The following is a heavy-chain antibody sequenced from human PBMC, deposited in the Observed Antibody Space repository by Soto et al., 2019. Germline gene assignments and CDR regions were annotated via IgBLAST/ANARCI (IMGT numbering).Heavy chain of an antibody. CDR1: GFTFTSSA. CDR2: IVVGSGNT. V-gene: IGHV1-58*02. CDR3: ATGRYFDWLDLYYYYSMDV. D-gene: IGHD3-9*01. Sequence: SVKVSCKASGFTFTSSAMQWVRQARGQRLEWIGWIVVGSGNTNYAQKFQERVTITRDMSTSTAYMELSSPRSEDTAVYYCATGRYFDWLDLYYYYSMDVWGQGTTVTVSS. J-gene: IGHJ6*02.